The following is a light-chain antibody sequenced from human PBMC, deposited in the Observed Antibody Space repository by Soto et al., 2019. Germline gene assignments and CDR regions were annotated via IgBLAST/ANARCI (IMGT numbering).Light chain of an antibody. V-gene: IGKV3-20*01. CDR2: GAS. CDR3: QQYGSSPQGT. CDR1: QSVSSSS. Sequence: EIVLTQSPGTLSLSPGERATLSCRASQSVSSSSLAWYQQTPGQAPRLLIYGASSRATGIPDRFSGRGSGTDFTLTISRLAPEAFAVYYCQQYGSSPQGTFGQGTKLEIK. J-gene: IGKJ2*02.